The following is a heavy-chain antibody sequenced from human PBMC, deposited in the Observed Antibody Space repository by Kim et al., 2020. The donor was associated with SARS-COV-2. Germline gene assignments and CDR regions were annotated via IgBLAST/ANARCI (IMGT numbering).Heavy chain of an antibody. V-gene: IGHV5-51*01. Sequence: PAVHGQGTISADKSISTAYLQWSSLKASDTAMYYCARQRGYYLGYYFDYWGQGTLVTVSS. D-gene: IGHD1-1*01. CDR3: ARQRGYYLGYYFDY. J-gene: IGHJ4*02.